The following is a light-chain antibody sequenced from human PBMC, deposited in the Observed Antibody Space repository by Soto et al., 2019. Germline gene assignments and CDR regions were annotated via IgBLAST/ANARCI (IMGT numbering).Light chain of an antibody. V-gene: IGKV1-9*01. J-gene: IGKJ5*01. Sequence: IQLTQSPSSLSASAGDRVTITCRASQGISSLLAWYQQKPGKAPKLLIHAASTLQSGVPSRFSGSGSGTDFTLTISSLQPEDFATYDWQQLNSYPITVGQGTRLEIK. CDR2: AAS. CDR3: QQLNSYPIT. CDR1: QGISSL.